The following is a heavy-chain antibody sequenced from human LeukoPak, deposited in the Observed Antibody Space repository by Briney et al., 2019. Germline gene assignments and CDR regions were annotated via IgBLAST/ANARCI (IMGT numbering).Heavy chain of an antibody. CDR2: IYTSGST. CDR1: GGSISSYY. V-gene: IGHV4-4*07. J-gene: IGHJ4*02. CDR3: ARTYSSSWPFDY. D-gene: IGHD6-13*01. Sequence: PSETLSITCTVSGGSISSYYWSSIRQPAGKGLEWIGRIYTSGSTNYNPSLKSRVTMSVDTSKNQFSLKLSSVTAADTAVYYCARTYSSSWPFDYWGQGTLVTVSS.